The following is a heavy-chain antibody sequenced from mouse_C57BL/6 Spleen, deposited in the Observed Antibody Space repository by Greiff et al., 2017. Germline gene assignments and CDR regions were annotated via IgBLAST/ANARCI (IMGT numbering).Heavy chain of an antibody. Sequence: EVQLLESGGGLVQPGASMKLSCVASGFTFSNYWMNWVRQSPEKGLEWVAQISSKSDNYATHHAESVKVRFTISRDDSKSSVYLQMTDLRAEDTGIYYCTGGVRYWGQGTTLTVSS. CDR1: GFTFSNYW. CDR3: TGGVRY. CDR2: ISSKSDNYAT. V-gene: IGHV6-3*01. J-gene: IGHJ2*01. D-gene: IGHD2-14*01.